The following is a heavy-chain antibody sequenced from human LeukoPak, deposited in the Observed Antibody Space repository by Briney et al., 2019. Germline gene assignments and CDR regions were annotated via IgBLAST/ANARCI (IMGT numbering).Heavy chain of an antibody. CDR3: ASLLGDFWSGYYFNPTQNMDV. CDR1: GFTFSSYA. Sequence: GRSLRLSCAASGFTFSSYAMPWVRQAPGKGLEWVAVISYDGSNKYYADSVKGRFTISRDNSKNTLYLQMNSLRAEDTAVYYCASLLGDFWSGYYFNPTQNMDVWGQGTTVTVSS. V-gene: IGHV3-30-3*01. D-gene: IGHD3-3*01. J-gene: IGHJ6*02. CDR2: ISYDGSNK.